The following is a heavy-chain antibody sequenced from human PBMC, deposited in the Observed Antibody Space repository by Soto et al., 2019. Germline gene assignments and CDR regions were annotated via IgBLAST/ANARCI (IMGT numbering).Heavy chain of an antibody. CDR2: IYYSGST. Sequence: SETLSLTCTVSGGSISSFYWSWIPQPPGKGLEWIGYIYYSGSTNYNPSLKSRVTFSVDTSKNQFSLKLSSVTAADTAVYYCARTEDMAAAGNFDYWGQGTLVTVSS. V-gene: IGHV4-59*08. D-gene: IGHD6-13*01. CDR3: ARTEDMAAAGNFDY. CDR1: GGSISSFY. J-gene: IGHJ4*02.